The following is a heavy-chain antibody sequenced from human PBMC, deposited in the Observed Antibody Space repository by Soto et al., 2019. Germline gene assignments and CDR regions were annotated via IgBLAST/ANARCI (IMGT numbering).Heavy chain of an antibody. CDR3: ARGLYCSGGSCYVYFQH. D-gene: IGHD2-15*01. Sequence: KPSETLSLTCAVYGGSFSGYYWSWIRQPPGKGLEWIGEINHSGSTNYNPSLKSRVTISVDTSKNQFSLKLSSVTAADTAVYYCARGLYCSGGSCYVYFQHWGQGTLVTVSS. J-gene: IGHJ1*01. CDR1: GGSFSGYY. V-gene: IGHV4-34*01. CDR2: INHSGST.